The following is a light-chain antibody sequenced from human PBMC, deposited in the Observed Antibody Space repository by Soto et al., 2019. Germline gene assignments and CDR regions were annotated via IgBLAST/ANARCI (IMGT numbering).Light chain of an antibody. CDR1: QSVSSN. J-gene: IGKJ2*01. Sequence: EIVMTQSPATLSVSPGERATLSCRASQSVSSNLAWYQQKPGQAPRLLIYGASTRATSIPASFSGSGSGTEFTLTISSLQSEDFAVYYCQQYNNWRLYTFGQGTKLEIK. V-gene: IGKV3-15*01. CDR2: GAS. CDR3: QQYNNWRLYT.